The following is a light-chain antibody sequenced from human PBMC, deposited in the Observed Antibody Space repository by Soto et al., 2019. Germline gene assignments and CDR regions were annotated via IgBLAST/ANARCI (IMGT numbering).Light chain of an antibody. CDR2: DAS. CDR1: QSVISSY. Sequence: EIVLTQSPGTLSLSPGERATLSCRASQSVISSYLAWYQQKPGQAPRLLIYDASNRATGIPARFSGSGSGTDFTLTISSLEPEDFAVYHCLQRSNWPLTFGGGTKVDIK. V-gene: IGKV3-11*01. CDR3: LQRSNWPLT. J-gene: IGKJ4*01.